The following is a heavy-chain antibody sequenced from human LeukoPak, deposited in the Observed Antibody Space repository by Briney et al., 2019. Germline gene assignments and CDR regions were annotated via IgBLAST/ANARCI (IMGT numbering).Heavy chain of an antibody. V-gene: IGHV1-2*02. CDR3: ARSEGVSGSYPTVY. D-gene: IGHD1-26*01. CDR1: GYTFTSYY. CDR2: INHNSGGT. Sequence: ASVKVSCKASGYTFTSYYMHWVRQPPGQGLEWMGWINHNSGGTNYAQKFQGRVIMTRDTSNSTAYMELSSVRSEDTAVYYCARSEGVSGSYPTVYWGQGTMVIVAS. J-gene: IGHJ4*02.